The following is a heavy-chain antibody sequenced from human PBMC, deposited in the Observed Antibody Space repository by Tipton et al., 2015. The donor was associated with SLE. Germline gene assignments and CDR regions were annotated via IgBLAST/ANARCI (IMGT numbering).Heavy chain of an antibody. CDR1: GGSFSNYY. J-gene: IGHJ4*02. D-gene: IGHD2-21*01. V-gene: IGHV4-34*01. Sequence: TLSLTCAVYGGSFSNYYWLWIRQPPGKGLEWIGDINHSGSTNYNSSLKNRVTISIDTSKNQFSLKLSTVTAADTAVYYCARRDCGGDCYYGHWGQGTQVTVSS. CDR2: INHSGST. CDR3: ARRDCGGDCYYGH.